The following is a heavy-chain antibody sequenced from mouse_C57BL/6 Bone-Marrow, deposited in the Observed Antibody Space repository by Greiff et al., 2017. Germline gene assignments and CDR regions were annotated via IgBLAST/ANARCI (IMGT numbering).Heavy chain of an antibody. D-gene: IGHD1-1*01. Sequence: EVQLQESGAELVRPGASVKLSCTASGFNIKDDYMHWVKQRPEQGLEWIGWIDPENGDTEYASKFQGKATITADTSSNTAYLQLSSLTSEDTAVYYCTTSPQRYGNYWGQGTTLTVSS. V-gene: IGHV14-4*01. CDR1: GFNIKDDY. J-gene: IGHJ2*01. CDR2: IDPENGDT. CDR3: TTSPQRYGNY.